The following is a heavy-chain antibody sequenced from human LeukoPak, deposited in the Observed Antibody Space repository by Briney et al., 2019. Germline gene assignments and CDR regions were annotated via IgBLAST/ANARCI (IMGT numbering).Heavy chain of an antibody. CDR3: AGGGDYPYYFDY. J-gene: IGHJ4*02. D-gene: IGHD4-17*01. CDR2: ISYDGSTT. CDR1: EFNFSSHA. Sequence: GGSLRLSCAASEFNFSSHAMHWVRQAPGKGLEWVAVISYDGSTTYYGDSVKGRFTISRDSSRNILYLQMNSLKPEDTAVYYCAGGGDYPYYFDYWGQGTLVTVSS. V-gene: IGHV3-30*04.